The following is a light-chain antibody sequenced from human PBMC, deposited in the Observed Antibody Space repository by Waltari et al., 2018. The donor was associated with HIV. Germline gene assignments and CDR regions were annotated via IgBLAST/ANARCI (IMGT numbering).Light chain of an antibody. Sequence: IVMTQSPLSLPVTPGEPASISCRSSQSLLHSNGYNYLDWYLQKPGQSPQLLTYLGSIRASGVPDRFSGSESGTDFTLKISRVEAEDVGVYYCMQALQTPPAFGQGTKLEIK. CDR2: LGS. CDR1: QSLLHSNGYNY. CDR3: MQALQTPPA. J-gene: IGKJ2*01. V-gene: IGKV2-28*01.